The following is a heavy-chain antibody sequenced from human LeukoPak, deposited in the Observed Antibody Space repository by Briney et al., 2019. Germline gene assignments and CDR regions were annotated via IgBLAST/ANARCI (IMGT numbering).Heavy chain of an antibody. J-gene: IGHJ4*02. CDR2: ISYDGSNK. Sequence: PGRSLRLSCAASGFTFSTYGMHWVRQAPGKGLEWVAVISYDGSNKYYADSVKGRFTISRDNSKNTLYLQMNSLRAEDTAVYYCARGRWLQLFDYWGQGTLVTVSS. D-gene: IGHD5-24*01. V-gene: IGHV3-30*03. CDR3: ARGRWLQLFDY. CDR1: GFTFSTYG.